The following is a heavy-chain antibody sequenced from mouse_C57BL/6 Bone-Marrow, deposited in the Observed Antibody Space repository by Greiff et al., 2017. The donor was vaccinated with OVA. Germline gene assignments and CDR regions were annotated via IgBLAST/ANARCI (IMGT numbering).Heavy chain of an antibody. D-gene: IGHD1-1*01. CDR2: IDPSDSYT. V-gene: IGHV1-50*01. CDR1: GYTFTSYW. J-gene: IGHJ3*01. Sequence: QVQLQQPGAELVKPGASVKLSCKASGYTFTSYWMQWVKQRPGQGLEWIGEIDPSDSYTNSNQKFKGKATLTVDTSSSTAYMQLSSLTSEDSAVYYCARGGTVVATPLAYWGQGTLVTVSA. CDR3: ARGGTVVATPLAY.